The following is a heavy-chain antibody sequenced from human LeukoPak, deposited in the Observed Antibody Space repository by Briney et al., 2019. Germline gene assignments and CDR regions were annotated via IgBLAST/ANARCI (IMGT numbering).Heavy chain of an antibody. J-gene: IGHJ4*02. V-gene: IGHV3-23*01. D-gene: IGHD6-13*01. CDR1: GFTFRGYA. CDR2: ISSSGENT. CDR3: AKDKTNSIWRFFDY. Sequence: GGSLRLSCGASGFTFRGYAIASVRQAPGKGLEWVSTISSSGENTYYTDSVKGRFTVYRDNSKNNLYLQMNSLRAEDTAVYFCAKDKTNSIWRFFDYWGQGTLVTVSS.